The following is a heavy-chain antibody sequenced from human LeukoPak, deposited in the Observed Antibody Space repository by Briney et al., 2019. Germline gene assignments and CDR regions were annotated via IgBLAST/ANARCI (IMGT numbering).Heavy chain of an antibody. CDR2: ISSSSSYI. V-gene: IGHV3-21*01. J-gene: IGHJ6*03. CDR3: ARDESDGYYYYMDV. D-gene: IGHD2-21*01. CDR1: GFTFSSYS. Sequence: GGSLRLSCAASGFTFSSYSMNWVRQAPGKGLEWVSSISSSSSYIYYADSVKGRFTISRDNAKNSPYLQMNSLRAEDTAVYYCARDESDGYYYYMDVWGKGTTVTVSS.